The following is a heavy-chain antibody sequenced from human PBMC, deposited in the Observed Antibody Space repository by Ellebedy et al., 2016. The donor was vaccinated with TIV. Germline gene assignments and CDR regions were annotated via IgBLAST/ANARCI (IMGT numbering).Heavy chain of an antibody. J-gene: IGHJ6*03. CDR1: GFTSSSYW. D-gene: IGHD1-7*01. Sequence: GESLKISCAASGFTSSSYWMHWLRQAPGKRLVWVSRINSDGSSTSYADSVKGRFTISRDNAKNTLYLQMNSLRAEDTAVYYCARVKTGTTMILGYYYYMDVWGKGTTVTVSS. V-gene: IGHV3-74*01. CDR2: INSDGSST. CDR3: ARVKTGTTMILGYYYYMDV.